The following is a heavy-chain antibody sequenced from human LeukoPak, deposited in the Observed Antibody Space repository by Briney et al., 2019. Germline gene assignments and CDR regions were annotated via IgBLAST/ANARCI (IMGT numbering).Heavy chain of an antibody. Sequence: GGSLRLSCEVSGFTFRSTWMHWVHQAPGKGLVWVSRINSDGSSTSYADSVKGRFTISRDNAKNTLYLQMNSLRAEDTAVYYCATGNCGGDCYSGYWGQGTLVTVSS. CDR3: ATGNCGGDCYSGY. CDR2: INSDGSST. V-gene: IGHV3-74*01. J-gene: IGHJ4*02. CDR1: GFTFRSTW. D-gene: IGHD2-21*02.